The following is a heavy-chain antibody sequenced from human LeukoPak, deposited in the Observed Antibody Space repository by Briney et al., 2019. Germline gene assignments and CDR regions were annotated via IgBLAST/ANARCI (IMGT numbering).Heavy chain of an antibody. CDR2: IYHSGST. V-gene: IGHV4-4*02. D-gene: IGHD1-26*01. CDR1: GGSISSSNW. CDR3: TRSFPGIVGAADF. J-gene: IGHJ4*02. Sequence: PSETLSLTCAVSGGSISSSNWWSWVRQPPGKGLEWIGEIYHSGSTNYNPSLKSRVTISVDKSKNQFSLKVTSMTAADTGVYYCTRSFPGIVGAADFWGQGTLVTVSS.